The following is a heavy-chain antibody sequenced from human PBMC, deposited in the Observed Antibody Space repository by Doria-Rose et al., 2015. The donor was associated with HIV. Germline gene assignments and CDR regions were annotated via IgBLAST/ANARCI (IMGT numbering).Heavy chain of an antibody. J-gene: IGHJ4*02. CDR3: ARIKSSRWYHKYYFDF. V-gene: IGHV2-26*01. D-gene: IGHD6-13*01. CDR2: IFSDDER. Sequence: SGPVLVKPTETLTLTCTVSGVSLSSPGMGVSWIRQPPGNALEWLANIFSDDERSYKTSLKSRPTISRGTSKSQVVLTMTDMDPVDTATYYCARIKSSRWYHKYYFDFWGQGTLVIVSA. CDR1: GVSLSSPGMG.